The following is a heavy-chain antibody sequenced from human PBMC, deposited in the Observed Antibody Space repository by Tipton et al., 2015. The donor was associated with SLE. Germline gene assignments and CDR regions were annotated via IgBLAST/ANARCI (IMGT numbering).Heavy chain of an antibody. D-gene: IGHD3-3*01. CDR1: GFTFSSYV. CDR2: IFYDGTNE. V-gene: IGHV3-30*04. J-gene: IGHJ4*02. Sequence: RSLRLSCTASGFTFSSYVMHWVRQAPGKGLEWVAVIFYDGTNEYYADSVKGRFTISRDNSKNALSLQMNSLRIEDTAVYYCARDREWFRSKPDYWGQGTLVTVSS. CDR3: ARDREWFRSKPDY.